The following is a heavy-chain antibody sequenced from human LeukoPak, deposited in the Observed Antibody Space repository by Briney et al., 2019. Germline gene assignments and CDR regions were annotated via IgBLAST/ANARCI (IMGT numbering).Heavy chain of an antibody. CDR3: ARLDCYDVVGCYNH. V-gene: IGHV4-59*08. J-gene: IGHJ5*02. CDR2: VSHDGTT. Sequence: SETLSLTCSVSGDSVTTYYWSWIRQATGKGLEWIGYVSHDGTTNYTPSLRRRVIMSVDTANNTISLRLTSVTAADTAIYYCARLDCYDVVGCYNHWGRGTQVTVS. CDR1: GDSVTTYY. D-gene: IGHD3/OR15-3a*01.